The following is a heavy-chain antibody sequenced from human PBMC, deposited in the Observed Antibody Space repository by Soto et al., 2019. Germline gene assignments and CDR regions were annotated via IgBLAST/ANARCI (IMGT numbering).Heavy chain of an antibody. CDR3: AREGDDYCSGTRCFHYYGLDV. J-gene: IGHJ6*02. CDR2: IEYNAKNR. D-gene: IGHD2-15*01. CDR1: GFTFNSYG. Sequence: ESGGGVVQPGTSLRLSCTASGFTFNSYGIHWVRQAPGKGLEWLALIEYNAKNRFYADSVKGRFSISRDNSRNTVYLQVTGLRAADTAVYYRAREGDDYCSGTRCFHYYGLDVWGQGTTVIVSS. V-gene: IGHV3-33*05.